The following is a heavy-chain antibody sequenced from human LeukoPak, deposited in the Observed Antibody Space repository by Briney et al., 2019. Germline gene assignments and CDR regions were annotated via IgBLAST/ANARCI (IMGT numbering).Heavy chain of an antibody. CDR1: GFTFSSYW. CDR3: ARRGTNSSWVLFVY. V-gene: IGHV3-7*05. Sequence: PGGSLRLSCAASGFTFSSYWMTWVRQAPGKGLEWVAKIKQDGSDKYYVDSVKGRFTISRDNAKSSLSLQMNSLGAEDTAVYYCARRGTNSSWVLFVYWGEGTLVTVSS. CDR2: IKQDGSDK. J-gene: IGHJ4*02. D-gene: IGHD6-13*01.